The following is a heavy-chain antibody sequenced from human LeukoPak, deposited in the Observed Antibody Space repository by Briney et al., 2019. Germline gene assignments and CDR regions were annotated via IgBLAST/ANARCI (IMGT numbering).Heavy chain of an antibody. Sequence: GGSLRLSCAASGFTFSSYEMNWVRQAPGKGLEWVSYISSSGSTIYYADSVKGRFTISRDNAENSLYLQMNSLRAEDTAVYYCARGRPYYYDSSGYNDYWGQGTLVTVSS. D-gene: IGHD3-22*01. V-gene: IGHV3-48*03. CDR1: GFTFSSYE. J-gene: IGHJ4*02. CDR3: ARGRPYYYDSSGYNDY. CDR2: ISSSGSTI.